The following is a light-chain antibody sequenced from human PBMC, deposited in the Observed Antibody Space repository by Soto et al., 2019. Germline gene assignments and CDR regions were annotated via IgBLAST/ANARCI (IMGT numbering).Light chain of an antibody. V-gene: IGLV1-47*01. Sequence: QSALTQPPSASGTPGQWVTISCSGSSSNIGKNHVYWYQQLPGTAPKLLIYRNNQRPSGVPDRVSGSKSGTSASLTISGLRSEDEADYYCAAWDDSLSGVIFGGGTKLTVL. CDR3: AAWDDSLSGVI. CDR2: RNN. J-gene: IGLJ2*01. CDR1: SSNIGKNH.